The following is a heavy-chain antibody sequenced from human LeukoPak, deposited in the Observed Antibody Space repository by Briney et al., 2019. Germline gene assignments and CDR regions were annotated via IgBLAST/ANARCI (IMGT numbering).Heavy chain of an antibody. D-gene: IGHD2-2*01. CDR3: ANRYCSSTSCYANFDL. J-gene: IGHJ2*01. CDR2: INHSGST. CDR1: GGSFSGYY. Sequence: SETLSLTCAVYGGSFSGYYWSWIRQPPGKGLEWIGEINHSGSTNYNPSLKSRVTISVDTSKNQFSLKLSSVTAADTAVYYCANRYCSSTSCYANFDLWGRGTLVTVPS. V-gene: IGHV4-34*01.